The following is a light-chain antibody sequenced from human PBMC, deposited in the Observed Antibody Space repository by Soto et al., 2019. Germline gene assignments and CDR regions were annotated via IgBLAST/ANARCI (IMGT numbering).Light chain of an antibody. CDR1: QSVASTY. J-gene: IGKJ3*01. CDR2: GAS. V-gene: IGKV3-20*01. CDR3: LQYGNSPPFT. Sequence: DIVLTQSPGTLSLSPGERATLSCRASQSVASTYLAWYQQKPGQAPRLLIYGASSRATGIPDRFSGSGSGTDFTLTICRLEPEDFAVYYCLQYGNSPPFTFGPGTKVDI.